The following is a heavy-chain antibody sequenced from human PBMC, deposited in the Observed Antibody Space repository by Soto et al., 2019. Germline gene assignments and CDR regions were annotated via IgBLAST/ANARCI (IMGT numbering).Heavy chain of an antibody. CDR1: RYTFTSYA. J-gene: IGHJ3*02. CDR2: INAGNGNT. V-gene: IGHV1-3*01. Sequence: ASVKVSSKAPRYTFTSYALHWARHAPGQRLEWMGWINAGNGNTKYSQKFQGRVTITRDTSASTAYMELSSLRSEDTAVYYCAREGGDIAAADAFDIWGQGTMVTVSS. D-gene: IGHD6-13*01. CDR3: AREGGDIAAADAFDI.